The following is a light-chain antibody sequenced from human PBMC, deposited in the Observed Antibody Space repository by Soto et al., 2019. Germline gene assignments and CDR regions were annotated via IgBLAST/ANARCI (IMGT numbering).Light chain of an antibody. CDR3: LLSYSDSRPV. J-gene: IGLJ2*01. V-gene: IGLV7-46*01. Sequence: QSVVTQEPSLTVSPGGTVTLTCGSSTGAVTSGHYPYWFQQKPGQAPRTLIYDTSNKHSWKPARFSGSLLGGKAALTLSGAQPEDEAEYYCLLSYSDSRPVFCGGTKLTVL. CDR1: TGAVTSGHY. CDR2: DTS.